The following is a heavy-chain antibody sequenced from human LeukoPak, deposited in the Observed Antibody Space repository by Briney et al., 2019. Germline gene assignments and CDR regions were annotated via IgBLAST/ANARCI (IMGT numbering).Heavy chain of an antibody. Sequence: PSETLSLTCTVSGGSISSGDYYWSWIRQPPGKGLEWIGYIYYSGSTNYNPSLKSRVTISVDTSKNQFSLKLSSVTAADTAVYYCARQKEPYSSSWYWFSAFDIWGQGTMVTVSS. D-gene: IGHD6-13*01. J-gene: IGHJ3*02. CDR1: GGSISSGDYY. CDR2: IYYSGST. V-gene: IGHV4-61*08. CDR3: ARQKEPYSSSWYWFSAFDI.